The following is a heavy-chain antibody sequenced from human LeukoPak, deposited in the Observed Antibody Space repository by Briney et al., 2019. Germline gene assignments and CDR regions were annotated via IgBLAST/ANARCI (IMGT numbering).Heavy chain of an antibody. J-gene: IGHJ4*02. V-gene: IGHV4-39*01. CDR1: GGSISSSTYY. CDR3: ARHFGSSSVSPYDY. Sequence: SETLSLTCTVSGGSISSSTYYWGWIRQPPGKGLEWIGSIYSVTTSYNPSLKSRVTISVDTSKNQFSLKLTSVTAADTAVYYCARHFGSSSVSPYDYWGQGTLLTVS. CDR2: IYSVTT. D-gene: IGHD6-6*01.